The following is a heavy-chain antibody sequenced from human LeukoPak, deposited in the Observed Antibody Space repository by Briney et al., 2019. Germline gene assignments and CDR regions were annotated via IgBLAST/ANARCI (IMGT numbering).Heavy chain of an antibody. Sequence: SETLSLTCAVSGGSISSSNWWSWVRQPPGKGLEWIGEIYHSGSTNYNPSLKSRVTISVDKSKNQFSLKLSSVTAADTAVYYCARAPSNDILTGYCDYWGQGTLVTVSS. CDR1: GGSISSSNW. V-gene: IGHV4-4*02. J-gene: IGHJ4*02. D-gene: IGHD3-9*01. CDR3: ARAPSNDILTGYCDY. CDR2: IYHSGST.